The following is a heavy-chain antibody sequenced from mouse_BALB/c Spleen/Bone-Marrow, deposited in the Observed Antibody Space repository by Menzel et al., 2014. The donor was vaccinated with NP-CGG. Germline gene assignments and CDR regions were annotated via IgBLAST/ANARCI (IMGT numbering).Heavy chain of an antibody. CDR2: IYPGSGST. CDR3: TPRLRY. D-gene: IGHD1-2*01. CDR1: GYTFTSYW. Sequence: LQQPGSELVRPGASVKLSCMASGYTFTSYWMHWVKQRPGQGLEWIGNIYPGSGSTNYDEKFKSKATLTVDTSSSTAYMQLSSLTSEDSAVYYCTPRLRYWGQGTTLTVSS. J-gene: IGHJ2*01. V-gene: IGHV1S22*01.